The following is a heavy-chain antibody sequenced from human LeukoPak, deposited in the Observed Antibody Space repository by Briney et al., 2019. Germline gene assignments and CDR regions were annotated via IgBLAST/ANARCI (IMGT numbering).Heavy chain of an antibody. Sequence: GGSLRLSCAASGFTFSSYAMHWVRQAPGKGLVWVSRINSDGSSTSYADSVKGRFTISRDNAKNTLYLQMNSLRAEDTAVYYCARERGGYSYGIYYYYGMDVWAKGPRSPSP. V-gene: IGHV3-74*01. D-gene: IGHD5-18*01. J-gene: IGHJ6*02. CDR2: INSDGSST. CDR3: ARERGGYSYGIYYYYGMDV. CDR1: GFTFSSYA.